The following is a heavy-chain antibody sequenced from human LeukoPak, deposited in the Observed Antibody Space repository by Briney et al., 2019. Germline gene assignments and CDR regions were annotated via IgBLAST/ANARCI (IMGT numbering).Heavy chain of an antibody. CDR3: ARDRSGYDYWYFDY. D-gene: IGHD5-12*01. J-gene: IGHJ4*02. V-gene: IGHV4-4*07. Sequence: SETLSLTCTVSGGSISSYYWCWFRQPAGKGLEWIGLIYTSGSTNYNPSLKSRVTMSVDTSKNQFSLKLSSVTAADTAVYYCARDRSGYDYWYFDYWGQGTLVTVSS. CDR1: GGSISSYY. CDR2: IYTSGST.